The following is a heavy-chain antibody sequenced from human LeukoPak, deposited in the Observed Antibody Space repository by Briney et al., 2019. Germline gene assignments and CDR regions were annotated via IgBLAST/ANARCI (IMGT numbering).Heavy chain of an antibody. Sequence: GESLKISCKGSGYSFTSYWIGWVRQMPGKGLEWMGIIYPGDSDTRYSPSFQGQVPISADKSISTAYLQWSSLKASDTAMYYRARGGGDTMVRGVMFLMGFDYWGQGTLVTVSS. V-gene: IGHV5-51*01. CDR3: ARGGGDTMVRGVMFLMGFDY. D-gene: IGHD3-10*01. CDR1: GYSFTSYW. CDR2: IYPGDSDT. J-gene: IGHJ4*02.